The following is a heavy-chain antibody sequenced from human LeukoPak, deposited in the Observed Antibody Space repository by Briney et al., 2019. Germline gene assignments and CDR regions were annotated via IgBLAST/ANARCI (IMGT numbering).Heavy chain of an antibody. CDR1: GFRFDTYD. D-gene: IGHD1-26*01. CDR2: ISGSGGST. J-gene: IGHJ4*02. Sequence: PGGSLRLSCAASGFRFDTYDMVWVRQAPGKGLEWVSAISGSGGSTYYAASVKGRFTISRDNSKNTLYLQMNSLRAEDTAVYYCASQTGWELAAGGSIDYWGQGTLVTVSS. CDR3: ASQTGWELAAGGSIDY. V-gene: IGHV3-23*01.